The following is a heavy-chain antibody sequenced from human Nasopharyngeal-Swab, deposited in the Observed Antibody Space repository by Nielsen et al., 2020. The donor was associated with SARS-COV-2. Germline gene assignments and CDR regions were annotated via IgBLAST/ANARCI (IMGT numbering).Heavy chain of an antibody. J-gene: IGHJ4*02. CDR3: TTGGRWELRPIDY. CDR1: GFTFRNAG. Sequence: GGSLRLSCAASGFTFRNAGMSWVRQAPGKGLEWVGRIKSKTDGGTTDYAAPVKGRFTISRDDSKNTLYLQMNSLKTEDTAVYYCTTGGRWELRPIDYWGQGTLVTVSS. V-gene: IGHV3-15*01. D-gene: IGHD1-26*01. CDR2: IKSKTDGGTT.